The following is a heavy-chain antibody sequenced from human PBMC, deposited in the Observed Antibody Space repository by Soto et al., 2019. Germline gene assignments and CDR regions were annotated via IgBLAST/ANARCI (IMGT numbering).Heavy chain of an antibody. Sequence: SETLSLTCTVSGGSISSYYWSWIRQPPGKGLEWIGYIYYSGSTDYNPSLRSRVTISVDTSKNQFSLRLRSVTAADTAVYYCARLSCSGGSCYHVTWFDPWGQGTLVTVSS. CDR1: GGSISSYY. CDR2: IYYSGST. V-gene: IGHV4-59*01. J-gene: IGHJ5*02. D-gene: IGHD2-15*01. CDR3: ARLSCSGGSCYHVTWFDP.